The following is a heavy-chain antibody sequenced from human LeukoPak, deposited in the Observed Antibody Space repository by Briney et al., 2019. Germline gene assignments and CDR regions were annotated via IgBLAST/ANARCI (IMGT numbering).Heavy chain of an antibody. Sequence: GGSLRLSCTASGFTFGDYAMSWFRQAPGKGLEWVAVISYDGSNKYYADSVKGRFTISRDNSKNTLYLQMNSLRAEDTAVYYCARDQAVLGYCSGGSCYPPYMDVWGKGTTVTVSS. CDR2: ISYDGSNK. D-gene: IGHD2-15*01. CDR3: ARDQAVLGYCSGGSCYPPYMDV. CDR1: GFTFGDYA. V-gene: IGHV3-30*04. J-gene: IGHJ6*03.